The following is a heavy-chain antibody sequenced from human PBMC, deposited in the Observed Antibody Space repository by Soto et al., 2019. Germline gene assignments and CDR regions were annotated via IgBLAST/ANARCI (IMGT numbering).Heavy chain of an antibody. Sequence: QVQLQESGPGLVKPSQILSLTCTVSGGSISSGGYYWSWIRQHPGKGLEWIGYIYYSGSTYYNPSLKSRVTISVDTSKNQFSLKLSSVTAADTAVYYCARTLDDSSGYYSVGYWGQGTLVTVSS. J-gene: IGHJ4*02. CDR2: IYYSGST. D-gene: IGHD3-22*01. CDR1: GGSISSGGYY. CDR3: ARTLDDSSGYYSVGY. V-gene: IGHV4-31*03.